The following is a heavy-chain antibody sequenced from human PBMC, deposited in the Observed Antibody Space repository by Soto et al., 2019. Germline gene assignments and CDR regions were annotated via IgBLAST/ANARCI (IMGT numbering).Heavy chain of an antibody. CDR2: INPSGGST. J-gene: IGHJ5*02. Sequence: ASVKVSCKASGYTFTSYYMHWVRQAPGQGLEWMGIINPSGGSTSYAQKFQGRVTMTRDTSTSTVYMELSSLRSEDTAVYYCARGSPVVVAATPTWFDPWGQGTLVTVSS. D-gene: IGHD2-15*01. CDR1: GYTFTSYY. V-gene: IGHV1-46*03. CDR3: ARGSPVVVAATPTWFDP.